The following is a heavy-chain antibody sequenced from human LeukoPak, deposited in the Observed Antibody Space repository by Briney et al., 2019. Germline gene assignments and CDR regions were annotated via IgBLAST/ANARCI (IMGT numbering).Heavy chain of an antibody. D-gene: IGHD3-22*01. CDR2: IYYSGTT. J-gene: IGHJ3*02. V-gene: IGHV4-59*01. Sequence: SETLSLTCTVSSGSISNYYWNWIRQPPGKGLELIGYIYYSGTTNYNPSLKSRVTISVDTSKNQFSLKLSSVTAADTAVYYCARDSYYYDSSGYSSRGAFDIWGQGTMVTVSS. CDR1: SGSISNYY. CDR3: ARDSYYYDSSGYSSRGAFDI.